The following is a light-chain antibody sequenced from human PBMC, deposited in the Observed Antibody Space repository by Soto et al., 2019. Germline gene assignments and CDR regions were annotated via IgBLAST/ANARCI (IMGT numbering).Light chain of an antibody. V-gene: IGLV7-43*01. J-gene: IGLJ3*02. CDR2: RTN. CDR3: VLLCSGEWV. Sequence: QAVVTQEPSLTVSPGGTVTRTCALTTGAVTSDYYPNWFQRKPGQALRTLIYRTNNKHSWTPARFSGSLLGGKAALTLSGVQPEDEADYYCVLLCSGEWVFGGGTKVTVL. CDR1: TGAVTSDYY.